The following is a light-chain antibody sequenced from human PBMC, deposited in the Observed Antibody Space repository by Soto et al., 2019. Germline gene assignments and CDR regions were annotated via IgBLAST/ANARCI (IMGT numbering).Light chain of an antibody. V-gene: IGKV3-11*01. CDR1: QSVSSY. CDR3: QQRINWLT. Sequence: EIVLTQSPATLSLSPAERATLSCRASQSVSSYLAWYQQKPGQAPRLLIYDASNRATGIPARFSGSGSGTDFTLTISSLEPEDFAVYYCQQRINWLTFGGGTKVEIK. J-gene: IGKJ4*01. CDR2: DAS.